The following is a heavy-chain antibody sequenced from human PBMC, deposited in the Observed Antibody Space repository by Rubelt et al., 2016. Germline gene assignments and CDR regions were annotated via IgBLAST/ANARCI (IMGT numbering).Heavy chain of an antibody. CDR1: GGSISSGGYY. Sequence: QVQLQESGPGLVKPSQTLSLTCTVSGGSISSGGYYWSWIRQHPGKGLEWIGYSYYSGSTYYNPALKSRVTVSVDTSKNQFSRKLSSVTAADTAVYYCARDSGSRIFDYWGQGTLVTVSS. J-gene: IGHJ4*02. D-gene: IGHD2/OR15-2a*01. V-gene: IGHV4-31*03. CDR3: ARDSGSRIFDY. CDR2: SYYSGST.